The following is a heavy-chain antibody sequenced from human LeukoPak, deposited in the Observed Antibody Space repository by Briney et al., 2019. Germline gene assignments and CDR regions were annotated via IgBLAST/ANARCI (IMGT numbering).Heavy chain of an antibody. CDR3: ARRASVAATLDY. CDR1: GESFSGHY. Sequence: SETLSLTCAVYGESFSGHYWSWIRQPPGKGLEWIGEVNHSGTTNYNPSPKSRVTISVDTSKNQFSLKLRSVTAADTAVYYCARRASVAATLDYWGQGTLVTVSS. CDR2: VNHSGTT. D-gene: IGHD2-15*01. J-gene: IGHJ4*02. V-gene: IGHV4-34*01.